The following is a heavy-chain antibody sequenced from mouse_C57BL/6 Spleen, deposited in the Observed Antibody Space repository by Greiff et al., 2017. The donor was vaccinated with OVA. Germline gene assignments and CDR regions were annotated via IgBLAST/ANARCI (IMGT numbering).Heavy chain of an antibody. CDR1: GYTFTSYW. V-gene: IGHV1-55*01. CDR2: IYPGSGST. Sequence: QVQLQQPGAELVKPGASVKMSCKASGYTFTSYWITWVKQRPGQGLEWIGDIYPGSGSTNYNEKFKSKATLTVDTSSSTAYMQLSSLKSEDSAVYYCAREGITTVVDQVWGTGTTVTVSS. J-gene: IGHJ1*03. CDR3: AREGITTVVDQV. D-gene: IGHD1-1*01.